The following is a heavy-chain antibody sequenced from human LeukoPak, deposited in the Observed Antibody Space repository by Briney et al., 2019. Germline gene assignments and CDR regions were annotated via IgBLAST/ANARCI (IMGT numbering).Heavy chain of an antibody. CDR1: GFSLSTSGMR. D-gene: IGHD2-21*02. J-gene: IGHJ4*02. CDR2: IDWDDDK. V-gene: IGHV2-70*04. CDR3: ARVRCGGDCYPDY. Sequence: ESGPALVKPTQTLTLTCTFPGFSLSTSGMRVSWIRQPPGKALEWLARIDWDDDKFYSTSLKTRLTISKDTSKNQVVLTMTNMDPVDTATYYCARVRCGGDCYPDYWGQGTLVTVSS.